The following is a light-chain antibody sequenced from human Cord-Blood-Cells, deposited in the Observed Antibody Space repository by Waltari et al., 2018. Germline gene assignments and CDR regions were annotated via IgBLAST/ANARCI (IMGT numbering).Light chain of an antibody. CDR2: EGS. J-gene: IGLJ3*02. Sequence: QSALTQPASVSGSPGQSITISCPGTRRDVGSFTLVPWYQQHPGKAPKLMIYEGSKRPSGVSNRFSGSKSGNTASLTISGLQAEDEADYYCCSYAGSSTWVFGGGTKLTVL. CDR1: RRDVGSFTL. V-gene: IGLV2-23*01. CDR3: CSYAGSSTWV.